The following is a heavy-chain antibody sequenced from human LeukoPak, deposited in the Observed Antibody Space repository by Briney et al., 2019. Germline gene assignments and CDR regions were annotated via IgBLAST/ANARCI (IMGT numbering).Heavy chain of an antibody. D-gene: IGHD5-12*01. J-gene: IGHJ4*02. V-gene: IGHV4-59*08. CDR3: ARRGYSGYEIDY. Sequence: PSETLSLTCTVSGGSISSYYWSWIRQPPGKGLEWIGYIYYSGSTNYNPSLKSRVTISVDTSKNQFSLKLSSVTAADTAVYYCARRGYSGYEIDYWGQGTLVTVS. CDR2: IYYSGST. CDR1: GGSISSYY.